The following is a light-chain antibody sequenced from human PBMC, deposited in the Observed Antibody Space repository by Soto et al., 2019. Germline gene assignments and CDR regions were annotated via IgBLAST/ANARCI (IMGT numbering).Light chain of an antibody. J-gene: IGKJ3*01. V-gene: IGKV3-11*01. Sequence: SPGALSFKQMERSTRSCVASQSVSSSYLAWYQQKPGQAPRLLIYDTSNRATGIPARFSGSGSGTDFTLTISSLEPEDFAVYYCQQRSNWPPIPFGAGTNVDIK. CDR3: QQRSNWPPIP. CDR2: DTS. CDR1: QSVSSSY.